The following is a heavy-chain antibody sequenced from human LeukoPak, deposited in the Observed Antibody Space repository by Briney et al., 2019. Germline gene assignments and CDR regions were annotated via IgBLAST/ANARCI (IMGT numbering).Heavy chain of an antibody. CDR3: ARTDYGDYVYDY. D-gene: IGHD4-17*01. CDR1: GGSFSGYY. Sequence: SETLSLTCAVYGGSFSGYYWSWIRQPPGKGLEWIGEINHSGSTNYNPSLKSRVTISVDTSRNQFSLNLSSVTAADTAVYYCARTDYGDYVYDYWGQGTLVTVSS. J-gene: IGHJ4*02. V-gene: IGHV4-34*01. CDR2: INHSGST.